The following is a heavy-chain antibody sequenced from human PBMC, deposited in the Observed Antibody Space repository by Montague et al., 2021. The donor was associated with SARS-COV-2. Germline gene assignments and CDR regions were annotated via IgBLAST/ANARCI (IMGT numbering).Heavy chain of an antibody. CDR1: GGSINTYY. Sequence: SETLSLTCTVSGGSINTYYWSWIRQPPGKGLEWIGYIYYSGSTNYNPSLKSRVTISVDTSKNQFSLKLSSVTAADTAVYYCARVTTKRTRYGSGSYRGFDAFDFWGQGTMVTVSS. CDR2: IYYSGST. D-gene: IGHD3-10*01. CDR3: ARVTTKRTRYGSGSYRGFDAFDF. J-gene: IGHJ3*01. V-gene: IGHV4-59*08.